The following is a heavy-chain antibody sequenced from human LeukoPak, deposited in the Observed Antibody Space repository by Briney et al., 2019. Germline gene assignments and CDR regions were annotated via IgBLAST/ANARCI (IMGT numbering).Heavy chain of an antibody. CDR3: ARAMSVGGYGLDY. J-gene: IGHJ4*02. CDR2: IYYSGST. CDR1: GGSISSYY. Sequence: KSSETLSLTCTVSGGSISSYYWSWIRQPPGKGLEWIGYIYYSGSTNYNPSIKSRVTISVDTSKNQFSLKLSSVTAADTAVYYCARAMSVGGYGLDYWGQGTLVTVSS. D-gene: IGHD3-22*01. V-gene: IGHV4-59*01.